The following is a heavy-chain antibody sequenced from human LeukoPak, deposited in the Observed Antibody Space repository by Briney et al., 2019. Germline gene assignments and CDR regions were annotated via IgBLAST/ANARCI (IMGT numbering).Heavy chain of an antibody. J-gene: IGHJ5*02. CDR1: GGSFSGYY. V-gene: IGHV4-34*01. D-gene: IGHD3-22*01. Sequence: SETLSLTCAVYGGSFSGYYWSWIRQPPGKGLEWIGEINHSGSTNYNPSLKSRVTISVDTSKNQFSLKLSSVTAADTAVYYCARVFRYYDSSGYNWFDPWGQGTLVTVSS. CDR2: INHSGST. CDR3: ARVFRYYDSSGYNWFDP.